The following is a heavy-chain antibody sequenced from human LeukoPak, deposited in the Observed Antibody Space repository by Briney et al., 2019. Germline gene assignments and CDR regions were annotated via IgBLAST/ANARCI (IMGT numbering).Heavy chain of an antibody. J-gene: IGHJ4*02. V-gene: IGHV1-2*06. CDR1: GSTVTGYY. D-gene: IGHD5-18*01. Sequence: ASVNVSCTASGSTVTGYYMHWVRQAPGQGREWMGRINPNSGGTNYAQKFQCRVTMTSDTSISTAYMELSRLRSDDTAVYYCARESYGSSLNYWGQGTLVTVSS. CDR2: INPNSGGT. CDR3: ARESYGSSLNY.